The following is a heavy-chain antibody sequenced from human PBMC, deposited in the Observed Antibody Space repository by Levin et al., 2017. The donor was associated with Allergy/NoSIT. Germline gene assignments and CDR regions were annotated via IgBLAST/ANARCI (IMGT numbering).Heavy chain of an antibody. Sequence: AGGSLRLSCSVSDYSITNGYYWGWIRQPPGKGLEWIGTIYHSGNTYYTPSLKSRITMSVDTSKNRFSLRLNSVTAADTAVYYCARISGAGWFDPWGQGTLVTVSS. CDR3: ARISGAGWFDP. J-gene: IGHJ5*02. D-gene: IGHD1-26*01. CDR2: IYHSGNT. V-gene: IGHV4-38-2*01. CDR1: DYSITNGYY.